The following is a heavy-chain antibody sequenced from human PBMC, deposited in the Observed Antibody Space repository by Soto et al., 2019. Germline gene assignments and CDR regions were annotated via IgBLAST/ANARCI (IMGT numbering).Heavy chain of an antibody. CDR3: ARGDRGGSGSPASYYYSGLDV. J-gene: IGHJ6*02. D-gene: IGHD3-10*01. CDR1: GFTFGDSY. CDR2: ISPGSRYP. Sequence: QVQLVESGGGLVPPGGSLRLSCAGSGFTFGDSYMSWIRQAPGKGLEWLSYISPGSRYPAYADSVKGRFTISRDNAKRSLYLQMNSLRIEDTALYYCARGDRGGSGSPASYYYSGLDVWGQGTTVTVS. V-gene: IGHV3-11*05.